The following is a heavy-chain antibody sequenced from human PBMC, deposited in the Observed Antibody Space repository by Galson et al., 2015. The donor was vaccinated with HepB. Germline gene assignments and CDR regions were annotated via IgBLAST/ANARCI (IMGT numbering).Heavy chain of an antibody. Sequence: QSGAEVKKPGESLKISCKASGYTFTSYAMHWVRQAPGQRLEWMGWINASNGNTKYSQKFQGRVTITRDTSASTAYMELSSLRSEDTAVYYCARETKPAKGQHLTNYYMDVWGKGTTVTVSS. D-gene: IGHD6-13*01. CDR3: ARETKPAKGQHLTNYYMDV. V-gene: IGHV1-3*01. CDR2: INASNGNT. J-gene: IGHJ6*03. CDR1: GYTFTSYA.